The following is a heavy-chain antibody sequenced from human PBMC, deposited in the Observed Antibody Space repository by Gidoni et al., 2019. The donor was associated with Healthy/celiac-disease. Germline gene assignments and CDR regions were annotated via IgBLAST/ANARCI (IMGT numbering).Heavy chain of an antibody. J-gene: IGHJ4*02. CDR1: GFTFSSYA. D-gene: IGHD4-17*01. CDR2: IRGSGGST. V-gene: IGHV3-23*04. Sequence: EVQLVESGGGMVQPGGSLRLSCADSGFTFSSYAMSWVRQAPGKGLGWVSAIRGSGGSTYYADSLKGRFTISRDNSKNTLYLQMNSLRAEDTAVYYCAKESYDYGDYVNYWGQGTLVTVSS. CDR3: AKESYDYGDYVNY.